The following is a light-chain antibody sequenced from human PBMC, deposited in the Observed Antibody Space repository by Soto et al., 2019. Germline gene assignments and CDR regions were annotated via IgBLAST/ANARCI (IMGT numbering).Light chain of an antibody. CDR2: DAA. Sequence: DIQMTQSPYSLSAAVGDRVTIACRASQNINTYLNWYQQKPGKAPKLLIFDAASLQSGVPSRFSGGGSRTDFTLTISSLQPEDVATYYCQKYNSAPRTFGQGTKVDIK. CDR3: QKYNSAPRT. V-gene: IGKV1-39*01. J-gene: IGKJ1*01. CDR1: QNINTY.